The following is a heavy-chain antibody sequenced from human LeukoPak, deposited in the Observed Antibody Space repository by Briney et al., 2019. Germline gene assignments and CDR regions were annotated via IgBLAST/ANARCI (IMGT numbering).Heavy chain of an antibody. CDR1: GGSISSGGYY. D-gene: IGHD3-22*01. CDR2: IYYSGST. CDR3: ARVYDSSGYHLPYFDY. J-gene: IGHJ4*02. V-gene: IGHV4-31*03. Sequence: SETLSLTCTVSGGSISSGGYYWSWIRQHPGKGLEWIGYIYYSGSTYYNPSLKSRVTISVDTSKNQFSLKLSSVTAADTAVYYCARVYDSSGYHLPYFDYWGQGTLVTVSS.